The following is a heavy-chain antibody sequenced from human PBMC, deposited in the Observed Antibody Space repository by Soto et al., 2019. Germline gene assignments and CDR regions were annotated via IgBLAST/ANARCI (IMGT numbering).Heavy chain of an antibody. V-gene: IGHV4-59*01. D-gene: IGHD6-6*01. CDR2: IYYSGST. CDR1: GGSISSYY. CDR3: AREGRSSASEGYYYYYMDV. Sequence: SETLSLTCTVSGGSISSYYWSWIRQPPGKGLEWIGYIYYSGSTNYNPSLKSRVIISVDTSKNQFSLKLSSVTAADTAVYYCAREGRSSASEGYYYYYMDVWGKGTTVTVSS. J-gene: IGHJ6*03.